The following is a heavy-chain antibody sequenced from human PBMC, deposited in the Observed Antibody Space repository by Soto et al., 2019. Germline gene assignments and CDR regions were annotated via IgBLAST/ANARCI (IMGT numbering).Heavy chain of an antibody. J-gene: IGHJ4*02. Sequence: ASVKVSFKASGYTFTGYSHHWVRQAPGQRLEWMGWINADNGDTKYSQKFQGRVTITRDTSASTAYMELSSLRSEDTAVYYCARGIMYYSDRSALNSWGQGTLVTVLL. D-gene: IGHD3-22*01. V-gene: IGHV1-3*01. CDR1: GYTFTGYS. CDR2: INADNGDT. CDR3: ARGIMYYSDRSALNS.